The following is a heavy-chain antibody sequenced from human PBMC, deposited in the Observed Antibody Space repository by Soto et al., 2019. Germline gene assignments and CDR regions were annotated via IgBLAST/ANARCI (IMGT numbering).Heavy chain of an antibody. CDR3: ARVVGYGARAGRKYYYYYMDV. CDR2: ISSSSSYI. D-gene: IGHD4-17*01. V-gene: IGHV3-21*04. Sequence: GGSLRLSCAASGFTFSNYAMNWVRQAPGKGLEWVSSISSSSSYIYYADSVKGRFTISRDNAKNSLYLQMNSLRSEDTAVYYCARVVGYGARAGRKYYYYYMDVWGKGTTVTVSS. J-gene: IGHJ6*03. CDR1: GFTFSNYA.